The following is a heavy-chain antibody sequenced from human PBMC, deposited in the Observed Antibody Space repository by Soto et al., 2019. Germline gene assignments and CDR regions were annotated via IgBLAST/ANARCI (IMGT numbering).Heavy chain of an antibody. CDR1: GFTFSSYG. CDR3: AKDLAAAGLYYYYGMDV. V-gene: IGHV3-30*18. J-gene: IGHJ6*02. D-gene: IGHD6-13*01. Sequence: LRLSCAASGFTFSSYGMHWVRQAPGKGLEWVAVISYDGSNKYYADSVKGRFTISRDNSKNTLYLQMNSLRAEDTAVYYCAKDLAAAGLYYYYGMDVWGQGTTVTVSS. CDR2: ISYDGSNK.